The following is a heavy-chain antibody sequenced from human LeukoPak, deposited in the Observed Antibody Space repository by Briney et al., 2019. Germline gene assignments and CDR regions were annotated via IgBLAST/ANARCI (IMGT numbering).Heavy chain of an antibody. V-gene: IGHV3-48*01. CDR2: ISSSSGTI. Sequence: GGSLRLSCAASGFTFSSYSMNWVRQAPGKGLEWVSYISSSSGTIYYADSVKGRFTISRDNAKNSLYLQMNSLRAEDTAVYYCARDQGGGTSYWGQGTLVTVSS. CDR3: ARDQGGGTSY. D-gene: IGHD2-8*01. CDR1: GFTFSSYS. J-gene: IGHJ4*02.